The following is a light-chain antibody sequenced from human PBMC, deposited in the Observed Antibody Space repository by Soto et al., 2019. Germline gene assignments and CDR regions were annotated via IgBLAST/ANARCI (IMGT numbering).Light chain of an antibody. CDR2: EVS. CDR1: SSDVGGYNY. CDR3: STYTSSSTLYV. J-gene: IGLJ1*01. Sequence: SGLTQPASVSGSPGRSITIAGTGTSSDVGGYNYVSGYQQHPGKAPKLMIYEVSNRPSGVSNRFSGSKSGNTASLTISGLQAEDEADYYCSTYTSSSTLYVFGTGTKVTVL. V-gene: IGLV2-14*01.